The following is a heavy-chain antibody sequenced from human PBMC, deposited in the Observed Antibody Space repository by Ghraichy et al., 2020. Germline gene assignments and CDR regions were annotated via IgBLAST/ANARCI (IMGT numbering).Heavy chain of an antibody. V-gene: IGHV4-39*01. J-gene: IGHJ3*02. CDR3: ARPITIFWPGNAFDI. D-gene: IGHD3-9*01. CDR1: GGSISSSSYY. Sequence: SETLSLTCTVSGGSISSSSYYWGWIRQPPGKGLEWIGSIYYSGSTYYNPSLKSRVTISVDTSKNQFSLKLSSVTAADTAVYYCARPITIFWPGNAFDIWGQGTMVTVSS. CDR2: IYYSGST.